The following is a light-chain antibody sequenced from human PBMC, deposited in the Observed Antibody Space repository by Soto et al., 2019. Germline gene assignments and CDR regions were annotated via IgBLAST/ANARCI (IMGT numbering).Light chain of an antibody. CDR3: CSYVGSYSYV. CDR1: SSDVGGYNS. V-gene: IGLV2-11*01. J-gene: IGLJ1*01. Sequence: QSVLTQPRSVSGSPGQSVTISCTGASSDVGGYNSVSWYQQHPGKAPKLMIYDVTKRPSGVPDCFSGSKSGYTASLTISGLQAEDEADYYCCSYVGSYSYVFGTGTTVTVL. CDR2: DVT.